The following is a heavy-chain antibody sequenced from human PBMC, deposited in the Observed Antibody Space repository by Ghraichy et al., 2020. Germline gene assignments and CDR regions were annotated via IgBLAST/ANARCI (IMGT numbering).Heavy chain of an antibody. CDR3: ARSYDYVWGSYRSTLLYYFDY. V-gene: IGHV4-59*01. CDR2: IYYSGST. D-gene: IGHD3-16*02. Sequence: SETLSLTCTVSGGSISSYYWSWIRQPPGKGLEWIGYIYYSGSTNYNPSLKSRVTISVDTSKNQFSLKLSSVTAADTAVYYCARSYDYVWGSYRSTLLYYFDYWGQGTLVTVSS. CDR1: GGSISSYY. J-gene: IGHJ4*02.